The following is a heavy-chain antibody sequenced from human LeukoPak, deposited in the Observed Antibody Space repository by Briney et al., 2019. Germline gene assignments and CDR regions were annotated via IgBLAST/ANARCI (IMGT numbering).Heavy chain of an antibody. J-gene: IGHJ2*01. D-gene: IGHD3-16*01. V-gene: IGHV4-61*02. CDR1: GGSISSGSYY. CDR3: ARGGGSDWYFGL. CDR2: IYTSGST. Sequence: QPSQTLSLTCTVSGGSISSGSYYWSWIRQPAGKGLEWIGRIYTSGSTNYNPSLNSRVTISVDTSKNQFSLKLSSVTAADTAVYYCARGGGSDWYFGLWGRGTLVTVSS.